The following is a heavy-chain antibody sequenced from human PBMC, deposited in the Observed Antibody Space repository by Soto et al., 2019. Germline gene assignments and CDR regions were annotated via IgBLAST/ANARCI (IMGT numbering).Heavy chain of an antibody. D-gene: IGHD2-2*01. CDR2: INPNSGDT. CDR1: GYTFTGYY. V-gene: IGHV1-2*02. CDR3: ARGHCTRTSCYGSHYYYALDV. J-gene: IGHJ6*02. Sequence: ASVKVSCKASGYTFTGYYMHWVRQAPGQGLEWMGWINPNSGDTSYAQKFQGRVTMTRDTSITTAYMELSRLRSDDTAVHYCARGHCTRTSCYGSHYYYALDVWGQGTTVTVS.